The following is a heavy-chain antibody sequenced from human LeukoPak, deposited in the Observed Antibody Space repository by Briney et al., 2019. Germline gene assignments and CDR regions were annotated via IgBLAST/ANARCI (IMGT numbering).Heavy chain of an antibody. J-gene: IGHJ4*02. Sequence: ASVQFSCKASAYTFNDYYIHWVRQAPGQGLEWMGWINPKSGGTNYAQKFRGRVTMTRDTSISTAYMELSRLRSEDTAAYYCATSKYSSGWFHYGGQGTLVTVSS. CDR3: ATSKYSSGWFHY. CDR1: AYTFNDYY. CDR2: INPKSGGT. V-gene: IGHV1-2*02. D-gene: IGHD6-19*01.